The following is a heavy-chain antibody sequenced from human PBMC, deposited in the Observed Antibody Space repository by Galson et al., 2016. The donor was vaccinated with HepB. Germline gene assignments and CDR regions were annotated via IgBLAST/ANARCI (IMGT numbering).Heavy chain of an antibody. Sequence: ETLSLTCSVSGDSITNYYWNWIRQSPGGGLEWIGYISHSGNSNSNPSLKSRVTMSEDTSKNQVSLQLSSVTAADTAVYYCARSKAIRLRFLSWFDSWGQGSLVIVSS. V-gene: IGHV4-59*01. CDR1: GDSITNYY. J-gene: IGHJ5*01. D-gene: IGHD3-3*01. CDR3: ARSKAIRLRFLSWFDS. CDR2: ISHSGNS.